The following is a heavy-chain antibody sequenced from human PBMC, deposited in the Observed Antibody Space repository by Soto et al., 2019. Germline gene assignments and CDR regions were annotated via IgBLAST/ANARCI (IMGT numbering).Heavy chain of an antibody. J-gene: IGHJ4*02. V-gene: IGHV1-3*01. CDR3: ARDLSSVTQIQLWPPPGY. CDR1: GSTFTGYA. CDR2: INAGNGNT. Sequence: GVSVKVSCKTSGSTFTGYAMHLVRQAPGQRPEWMGWINAGNGNTKYSQKFQGRVTITRDTSASTAYMELSSLRSEDTAVYYCARDLSSVTQIQLWPPPGYCGQGTLVTVSS. D-gene: IGHD5-18*01.